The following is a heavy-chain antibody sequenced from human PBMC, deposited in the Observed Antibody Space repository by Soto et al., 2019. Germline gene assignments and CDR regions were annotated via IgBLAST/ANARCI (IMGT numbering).Heavy chain of an antibody. CDR2: IYYTGST. J-gene: IGHJ4*02. V-gene: IGHV4-31*03. Sequence: SETLSLTCTVSGGSLSSGDHFWTWIRQHPGKVLEWIGSIYYTGSTYYSPSLSSRVTISVDTSKNQFSLRLSSVTAADTAVYYCATSRSLGTFFDYWGQGTLVTVSS. CDR1: GGSLSSGDHF. CDR3: ATSRSLGTFFDY. D-gene: IGHD6-13*01.